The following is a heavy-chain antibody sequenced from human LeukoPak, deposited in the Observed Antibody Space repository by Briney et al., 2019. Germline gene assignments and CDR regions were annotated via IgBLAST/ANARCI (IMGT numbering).Heavy chain of an antibody. J-gene: IGHJ4*02. D-gene: IGHD4-17*01. V-gene: IGHV3-23*01. CDR2: ISGSDGGT. Sequence: GGSLRLCCAASGFPFTTYAMSWVRQAPGKGLEWVSAISGSDGGTHYADSVKGRFTSSRDNSKDTLYLQMNSLRADDTAVYYCARLRNTMTTPRFDYWGQGTLVTVSS. CDR3: ARLRNTMTTPRFDY. CDR1: GFPFTTYA.